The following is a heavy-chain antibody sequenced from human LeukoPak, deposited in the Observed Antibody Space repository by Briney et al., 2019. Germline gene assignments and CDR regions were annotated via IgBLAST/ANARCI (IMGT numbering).Heavy chain of an antibody. Sequence: PSETLSLTCTVSGCSISGHYLSWIRQPPGKGLEWLGFICYSGSTNYNPSLTSRVTISVDTSKNQFSLKLSSVTAADTAVYYCARRLDSSGWVNYWGQGSLVTVSS. J-gene: IGHJ4*02. CDR3: ARRLDSSGWVNY. CDR2: ICYSGST. D-gene: IGHD6-19*01. CDR1: GCSISGHY. V-gene: IGHV4-59*08.